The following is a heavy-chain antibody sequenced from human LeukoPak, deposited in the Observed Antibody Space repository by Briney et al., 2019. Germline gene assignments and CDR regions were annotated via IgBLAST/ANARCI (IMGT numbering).Heavy chain of an antibody. V-gene: IGHV5-51*01. Sequence: GESLKISCKGSGYNFSTYWIGWVRQMPGKGLEWMGIVYPGDSDTRYSPSFQGQVNISVDKSISTAYLQWSGLKASDSAIYYCARRGPRSGSSGYRYFDLWGRGTLVTVTS. CDR1: GYNFSTYW. J-gene: IGHJ2*01. D-gene: IGHD1-26*01. CDR3: ARRGPRSGSSGYRYFDL. CDR2: VYPGDSDT.